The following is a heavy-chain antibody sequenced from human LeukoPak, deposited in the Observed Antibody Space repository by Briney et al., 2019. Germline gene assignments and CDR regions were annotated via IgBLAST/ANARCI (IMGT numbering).Heavy chain of an antibody. CDR1: GGSFSGYY. CDR2: IYYSGST. Sequence: SETLSLTCAVYGGSFSGYYWSWIRQPPGKGLEWIGSIYYSGSTYYNPSLKSRVTISVDTSKNQFSLKLSSVTAADTAVYYCARDVWFGAGRTFDYWGQGTLVTVSS. V-gene: IGHV4-34*01. CDR3: ARDVWFGAGRTFDY. D-gene: IGHD3-10*01. J-gene: IGHJ4*02.